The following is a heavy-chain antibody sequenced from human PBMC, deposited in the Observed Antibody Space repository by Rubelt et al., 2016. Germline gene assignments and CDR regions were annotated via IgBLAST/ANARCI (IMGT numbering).Heavy chain of an antibody. D-gene: IGHD2-21*02. CDR2: INNYGSET. CDR1: GFTFSGTW. V-gene: IGHV3-74*02. Sequence: EVQLVASGGGFVQPGGSLRLSCAASGFTFSGTWMHWVRQVPGKGPVWVARINNYGSETRYTDSVKGRFIIPRENARNTLCLQMNSLGADDAAVYYCASSGDASFDRWGQGTLVTVSS. J-gene: IGHJ3*02. CDR3: ASSGDASFDR.